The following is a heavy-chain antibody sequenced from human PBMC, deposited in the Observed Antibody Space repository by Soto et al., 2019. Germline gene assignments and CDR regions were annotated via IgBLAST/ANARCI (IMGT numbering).Heavy chain of an antibody. CDR3: ARVSRYYDSSGYYQN. D-gene: IGHD3-22*01. Sequence: GGSLRLSCAASGFTFSSYAMHWVRQAPGKGLEWVAVISYDGSNKYYADSVKGRFTISRDNSKNTLYLQMNSLRAEDTAVYYCARVSRYYDSSGYYQNWGQGTLVTVSS. V-gene: IGHV3-30-3*01. CDR1: GFTFSSYA. J-gene: IGHJ4*02. CDR2: ISYDGSNK.